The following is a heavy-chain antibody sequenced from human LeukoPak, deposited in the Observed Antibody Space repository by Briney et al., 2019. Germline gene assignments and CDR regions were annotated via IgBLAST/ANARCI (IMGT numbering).Heavy chain of an antibody. V-gene: IGHV3-21*01. CDR3: ARVNSHDFWSGLAYYYYYMDV. D-gene: IGHD3-3*01. CDR2: ISSSSSYI. Sequence: GGSLRLSCAASGFTFSSYSMNWVRQAPGKGLEWVSSISSSSSYIYYADSVKGRFTISRDNAKNSLYLQMNSLRAEDTAVYYCARVNSHDFWSGLAYYYYYMDVWGKGTTVTVSS. CDR1: GFTFSSYS. J-gene: IGHJ6*03.